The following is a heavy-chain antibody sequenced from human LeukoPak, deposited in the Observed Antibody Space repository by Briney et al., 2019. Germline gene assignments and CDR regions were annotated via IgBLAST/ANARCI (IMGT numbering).Heavy chain of an antibody. D-gene: IGHD1-26*01. CDR3: ARGSGGYLLGFDY. Sequence: SETLSLTCTVSGGSISSHYWSWIRQPPGKGLEWIGYIYDSGSTNYNPSLKSRVTISVDMSKNQFSLRLTSVTAADTAVYYCARGSGGYLLGFDYWGQGTLVTVSS. CDR2: IYDSGST. J-gene: IGHJ4*02. V-gene: IGHV4-59*11. CDR1: GGSISSHY.